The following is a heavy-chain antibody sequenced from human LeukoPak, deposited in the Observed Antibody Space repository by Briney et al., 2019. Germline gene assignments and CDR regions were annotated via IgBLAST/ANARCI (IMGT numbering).Heavy chain of an antibody. CDR3: AKGKKMTVAGLFDY. V-gene: IGHV3-9*01. D-gene: IGHD6-19*01. J-gene: IGHJ4*02. Sequence: GGSLRLSRAASGFTFDDYAMHWVRHAPGKGLEWVSGISWNSGGIGYADSVKGRFTISRDNAKNSLYLQMNSLRADDTALYYCAKGKKMTVAGLFDYWGQGTLVTVSS. CDR2: ISWNSGGI. CDR1: GFTFDDYA.